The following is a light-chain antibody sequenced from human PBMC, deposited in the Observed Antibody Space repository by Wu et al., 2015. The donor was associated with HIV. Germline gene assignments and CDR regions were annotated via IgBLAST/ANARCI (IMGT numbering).Light chain of an antibody. CDR1: QGINSA. CDR2: DAS. V-gene: IGKV1-13*02. Sequence: AIQLTQSPSSLPASVGDRVTITCRASQGINSALAWYQQKPGKAPKLLIYDASGLQSGVPSRFSGRGSGTDFTLTISSLQPEDFATYYCQQRRTFGQGTKLEI. J-gene: IGKJ2*01. CDR3: QQRRT.